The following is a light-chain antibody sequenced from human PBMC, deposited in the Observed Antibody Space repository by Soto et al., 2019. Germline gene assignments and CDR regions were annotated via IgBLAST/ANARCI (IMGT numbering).Light chain of an antibody. CDR2: GAS. V-gene: IGKV3-15*01. J-gene: IGKJ4*01. CDR1: QSVSSN. CDR3: PQYNAWPLT. Sequence: EIVMTQSPATLSVSPGERATLSCRASQSVSSNLAWYQQKPGQAPRLLIYGASARATGIPARLSGSGSGTDVSLTISSLHFEEFAVYYGPQYNAWPLTCGGGAKVEI.